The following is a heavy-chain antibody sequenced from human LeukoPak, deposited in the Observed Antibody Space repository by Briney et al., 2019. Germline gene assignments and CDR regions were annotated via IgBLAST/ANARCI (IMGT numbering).Heavy chain of an antibody. CDR3: TTEARYYYDSSGYFRS. J-gene: IGHJ5*02. Sequence: GGSLRLCCAASGCIFSNGWVSGVRQAPGKGLEWVGRIKSNTDGGTTDYAATVKGRFTISRDDSTSTLYLQMNSLKTENTAVYHCTTEARYYYDSSGYFRSWGQGTLVTVSS. CDR1: GCIFSNGW. CDR2: IKSNTDGGTT. V-gene: IGHV3-15*01. D-gene: IGHD3-22*01.